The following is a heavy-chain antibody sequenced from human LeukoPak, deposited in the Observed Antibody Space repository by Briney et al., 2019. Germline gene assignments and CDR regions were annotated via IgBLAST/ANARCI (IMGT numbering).Heavy chain of an antibody. D-gene: IGHD3-22*01. CDR1: GYTFTSYY. V-gene: IGHV1-2*02. CDR3: AREYYDSSGSHAFDI. J-gene: IGHJ3*02. CDR2: INPNSGGT. Sequence: ASVKVSCKASGYTFTSYYMHWVRQAPGQGLEWMGWINPNSGGTNYAQKFQGRVTMTRDTSISTAYMELSRLRSDDTAVYYCAREYYDSSGSHAFDIWGQGSMVTVSS.